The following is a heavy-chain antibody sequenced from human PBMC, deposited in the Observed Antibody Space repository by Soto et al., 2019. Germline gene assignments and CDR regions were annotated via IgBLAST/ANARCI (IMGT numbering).Heavy chain of an antibody. CDR2: ISGSGGST. Sequence: GGSLRLSCAASGFTFSSYAMSWVRQAPGKGLEWVSAISGSGGSTYYADSVKGRFTISRDNSKNTLYLQMNSLRAEDTAVYYCAKDQGAYAVPAAISMDYWGQGTLVTVSS. J-gene: IGHJ4*02. CDR3: AKDQGAYAVPAAISMDY. D-gene: IGHD2-2*01. V-gene: IGHV3-23*01. CDR1: GFTFSSYA.